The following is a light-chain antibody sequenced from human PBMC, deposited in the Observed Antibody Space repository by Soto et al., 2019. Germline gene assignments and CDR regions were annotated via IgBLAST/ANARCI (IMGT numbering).Light chain of an antibody. V-gene: IGKV3-20*01. J-gene: IGKJ5*01. CDR3: HQYGGSPLT. Sequence: EVGFTQSPGTLSICVGERVTLSCRASQSVSGSYLAWYQQKPGQAPRLLIYSASIRATGIPDRFSGSGSGTDFTLTISRLEPEDFAVYFCHQYGGSPLTFGQGTRLEIK. CDR1: QSVSGSY. CDR2: SAS.